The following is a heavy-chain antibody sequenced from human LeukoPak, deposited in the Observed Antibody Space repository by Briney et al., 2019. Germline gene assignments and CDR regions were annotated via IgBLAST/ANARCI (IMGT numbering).Heavy chain of an antibody. D-gene: IGHD5-24*01. CDR1: GDTFNSYG. CDR2: IIPMLGIT. V-gene: IGHV1-69*04. Sequence: GASVKVSCKASGDTFNSYGISWVRQAPGQGLEWMGRIIPMLGITNYAQKYQGRVTITADKSTSTAYMELNSLISEDTAVYYCARDLGGYNYVDYWGQGTLLTVSS. J-gene: IGHJ4*02. CDR3: ARDLGGYNYVDY.